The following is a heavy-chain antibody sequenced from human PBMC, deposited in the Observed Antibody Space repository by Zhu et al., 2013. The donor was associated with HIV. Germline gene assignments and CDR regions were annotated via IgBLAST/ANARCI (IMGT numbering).Heavy chain of an antibody. CDR1: GGTFSSYA. D-gene: IGHD2-15*01. J-gene: IGHJ6*02. V-gene: IGHV1-69*06. CDR2: IIPIFGTA. CDR3: ARVGCSGGSLLHLFGPTYGMDV. Sequence: QVQLVQSGAEVKKPGSSVKVSCKASGGTFSSYAISWVRQAPGQGLEWMGGIIPIFGTANYAQKFQGRVTITADKSTSTAYMELSSLRSEDTAVYYCARVGCSGGSLLHLFGPTYGMDVWGQGTTGHRLL.